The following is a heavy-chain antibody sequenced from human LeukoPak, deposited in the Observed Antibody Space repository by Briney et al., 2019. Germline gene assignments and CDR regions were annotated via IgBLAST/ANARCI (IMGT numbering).Heavy chain of an antibody. V-gene: IGHV4-34*01. CDR3: ARGWGCSGGSCPRWRAFDI. Sequence: KPSETLSLTCAVYGGSFSGYYWSWIRQPPGKGLEWIGEINHSGGTNYNPSLKSRVTISVDTSKNQFSLKLSSVTAADTAVYYCARGWGCSGGSCPRWRAFDIWGQGTMVTVSS. J-gene: IGHJ3*02. CDR1: GGSFSGYY. D-gene: IGHD2-15*01. CDR2: INHSGGT.